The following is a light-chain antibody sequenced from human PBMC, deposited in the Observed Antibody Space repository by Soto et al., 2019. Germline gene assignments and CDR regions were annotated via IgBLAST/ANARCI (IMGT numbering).Light chain of an antibody. CDR1: QGISSY. V-gene: IGKV1-8*01. CDR3: QQYYSYPG. Sequence: AIRMTQSPSSFSASTGDRVTITCRASQGISSYLAWYQQKPGKAPKLLIYAASTLQSGVPSRFSGSGSGTDFTLTISCLQSEDFATYYCQQYYSYPGFGQGTKVDIK. CDR2: AAS. J-gene: IGKJ1*01.